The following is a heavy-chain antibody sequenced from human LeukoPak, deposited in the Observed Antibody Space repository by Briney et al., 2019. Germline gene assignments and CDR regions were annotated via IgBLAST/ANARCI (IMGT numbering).Heavy chain of an antibody. CDR3: AREILGGFNPGAY. J-gene: IGHJ4*02. CDR2: IHRSGSP. V-gene: IGHV4-4*02. D-gene: IGHD1-14*01. Sequence: PSETLSLTCTVSLDSTTSNFWSWVRQPPGKGLEWIGEIHRSGSPNYNPSLQSRVTISIDRSRNQIVLELSSVTAADTAVYYCAREILGGFNPGAYWGQGTLVTVSS. CDR1: LDSTTSNF.